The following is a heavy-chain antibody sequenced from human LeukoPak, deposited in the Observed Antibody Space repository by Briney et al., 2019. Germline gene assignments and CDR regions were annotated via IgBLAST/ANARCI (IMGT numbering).Heavy chain of an antibody. CDR2: IFYTGST. D-gene: IGHD6-13*01. CDR1: GGSISSYY. Sequence: PSETLSLTCTVSGGSISSYYWSWIRQSPGKGLEWIGYIFYTGSTNYNPSLKSRLTILVDTSKNQFSLKLSSVTAADTGVYYCARGGYSSSWLSYWGQGTLVTVSS. J-gene: IGHJ4*02. CDR3: ARGGYSSSWLSY. V-gene: IGHV4-59*01.